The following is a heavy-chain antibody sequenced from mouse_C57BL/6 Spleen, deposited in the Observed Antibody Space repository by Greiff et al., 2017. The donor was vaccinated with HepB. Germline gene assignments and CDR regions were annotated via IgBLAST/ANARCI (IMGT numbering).Heavy chain of an antibody. CDR2: INPNNGGT. J-gene: IGHJ1*03. V-gene: IGHV1-26*01. Sequence: EVQLQQSGPELVKPGASVKISCKASGYTFTDYYMNWVKQSHGKSLEWIGDINPNNGGTSYNQKFKGKATLTVDKSSSTAYMELRSLTSEDSAVYYCARGDYGSSYSWYFDVWGTGTTVTVSS. D-gene: IGHD1-1*01. CDR3: ARGDYGSSYSWYFDV. CDR1: GYTFTDYY.